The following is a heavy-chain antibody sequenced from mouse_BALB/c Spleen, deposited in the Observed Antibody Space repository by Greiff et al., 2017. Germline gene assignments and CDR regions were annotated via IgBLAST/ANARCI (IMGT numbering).Heavy chain of an antibody. D-gene: IGHD2-4*01. CDR1: GFTFSSYG. V-gene: IGHV5-6-3*01. CDR3: ANDEGLRHYYYAMDY. Sequence: EVQGVESGGGLVQPGGSLKLSCAASGFTFSSYGMSWVRQTPDKRLELVATINSNGGSTYYPDSVKGRFTISRDNAENTLYLQMSSLKSEDTAMYYCANDEGLRHYYYAMDYWGQGTSVTVSS. J-gene: IGHJ4*01. CDR2: INSNGGST.